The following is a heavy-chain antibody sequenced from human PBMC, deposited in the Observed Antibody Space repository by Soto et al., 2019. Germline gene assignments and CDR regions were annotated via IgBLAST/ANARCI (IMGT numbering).Heavy chain of an antibody. CDR3: ARGVRGGYYYYMDV. V-gene: IGHV1-8*01. D-gene: IGHD3-16*01. CDR1: GYTFTSYX. Sequence: ASVKVSCKASGYTFTSYXINWVXQXXGQGLEWMGWMNPNSGNTGYAQKFQGRVTMTRNTSISTAYMELSSLRSEDTAVYYCARGVRGGYYYYMDVWGKGTTVTVSS. CDR2: MNPNSGNT. J-gene: IGHJ6*03.